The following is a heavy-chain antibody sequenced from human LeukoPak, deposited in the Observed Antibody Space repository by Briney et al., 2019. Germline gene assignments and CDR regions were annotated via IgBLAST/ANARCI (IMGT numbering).Heavy chain of an antibody. CDR2: IYPGDSDT. V-gene: IGHV5-51*01. CDR1: GYDFRSYW. J-gene: IGHJ4*02. Sequence: GESLKISCKTSGYDFRSYWMGWVRQMPGKGLEWMGVIYPGDSDTKYSPSFQGQVTISADKSITTAYLQWSSLKASDTAMYYCASPLSGYSFYWGQGTLVTVSS. CDR3: ASPLSGYSFY. D-gene: IGHD5-12*01.